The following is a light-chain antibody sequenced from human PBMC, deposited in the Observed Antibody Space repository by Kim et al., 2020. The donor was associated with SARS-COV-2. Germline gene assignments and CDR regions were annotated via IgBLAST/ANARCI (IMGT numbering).Light chain of an antibody. CDR2: TTD. CDR3: AAWDDSLNIVI. CDR1: SSNIGTNT. Sequence: ELTQPPSASGTPGQRVTISCSGSSSNIGTNTVNWYQQLPGTAPKLLIYTTDQRPSGVPDRFSGSKSGTSASLAISGLQSEDEADYHCAAWDDSLNIVIFGGGTKLTVL. V-gene: IGLV1-44*01. J-gene: IGLJ2*01.